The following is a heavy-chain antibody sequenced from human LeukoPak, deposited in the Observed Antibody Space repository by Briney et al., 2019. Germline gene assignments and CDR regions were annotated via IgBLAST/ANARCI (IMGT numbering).Heavy chain of an antibody. CDR2: IYYSEST. CDR3: ATGYSSGWYPNDAFDI. J-gene: IGHJ3*02. CDR1: GGSISSYY. Sequence: PSETLSLTCTVSGGSISSYYWSWIRQPPGKGLEWIGYIYYSESTNYNPSLKSRVTISVDTSKNQFSLKLSSVTAADTAVYYCATGYSSGWYPNDAFDIWGQGTMVTVSS. V-gene: IGHV4-59*01. D-gene: IGHD6-19*01.